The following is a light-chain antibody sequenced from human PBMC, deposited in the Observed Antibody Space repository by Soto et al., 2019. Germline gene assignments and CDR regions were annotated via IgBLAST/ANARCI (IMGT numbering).Light chain of an antibody. CDR2: DVS. V-gene: IGLV2-14*01. J-gene: IGLJ1*01. CDR1: ISDVGGYNY. Sequence: LTQPASVSGSPGQSITISCTGTISDVGGYNYVSWYQQHPGKAPKFIIYDVSNRPSGVSNRFSGSKSGNTASLTISGLQAEDEADYYCSSYTTSNTRQIVFGTGTKVTVL. CDR3: SSYTTSNTRQIV.